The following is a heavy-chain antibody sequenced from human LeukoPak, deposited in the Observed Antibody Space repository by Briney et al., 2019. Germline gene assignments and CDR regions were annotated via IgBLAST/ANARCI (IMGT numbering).Heavy chain of an antibody. CDR3: ARDWGGYGPTSHDY. J-gene: IGHJ4*02. CDR2: ISSDGSST. Sequence: GESLKISCAASGFTFSSYWMHWVRQAPGRGLVWVSRISSDGSSTIYADSVKGRFTISRDNAKNTLYLQMNSLRAEDTAVYYCARDWGGYGPTSHDYWGQGTLVTVSS. CDR1: GFTFSSYW. D-gene: IGHD3-16*01. V-gene: IGHV3-74*01.